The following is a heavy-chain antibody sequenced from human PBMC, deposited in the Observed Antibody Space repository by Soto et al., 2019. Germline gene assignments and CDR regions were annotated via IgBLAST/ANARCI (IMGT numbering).Heavy chain of an antibody. D-gene: IGHD2-2*01. CDR3: AKALRPSLTFCYYMDV. Sequence: EVQLLESGGGLVQPGGSLRLSCVVSGLTFGSYAMSWVRQAPEKGPEWVAILGGNGFTTYYADSVKGRFTISGDKSKSTLFLQMSSLRADDTGVDYCAKALRPSLTFCYYMDVWGRGTSVTVSS. J-gene: IGHJ6*03. CDR2: LGGNGFTT. CDR1: GLTFGSYA. V-gene: IGHV3-23*01.